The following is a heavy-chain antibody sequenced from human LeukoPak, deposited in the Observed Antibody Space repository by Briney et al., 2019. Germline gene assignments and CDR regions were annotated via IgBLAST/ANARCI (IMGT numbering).Heavy chain of an antibody. CDR3: ARDADSSSYFDY. D-gene: IGHD6-13*01. CDR2: INQDGSEK. CDR1: GFTFSTYW. V-gene: IGHV3-7*01. Sequence: GGSLRLSCAASGFTFSTYWMTWVRQAPGKGLEWVANINQDGSEKYYVDSVKGRFTISRDNAENSLYLQMNNLRAEDTAVYYCARDADSSSYFDYWGQGTLVTVSS. J-gene: IGHJ4*02.